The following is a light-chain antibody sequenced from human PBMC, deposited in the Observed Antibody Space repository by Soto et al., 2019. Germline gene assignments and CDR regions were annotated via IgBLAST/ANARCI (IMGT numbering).Light chain of an antibody. V-gene: IGKV1-5*01. CDR1: QTINSW. J-gene: IGKJ1*01. CDR3: QHYTSYPWT. Sequence: STLSASIGDRVTITCRASQTINSWLAWYQQKPGKAPNLLIYHASNLETGVPSRFSGSAFGTEFTLTISSLQPDDFATYYCQHYTSYPWTFGQGTKVDIK. CDR2: HAS.